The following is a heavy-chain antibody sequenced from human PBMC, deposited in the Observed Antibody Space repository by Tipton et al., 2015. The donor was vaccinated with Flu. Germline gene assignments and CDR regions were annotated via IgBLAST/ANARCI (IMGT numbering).Heavy chain of an antibody. J-gene: IGHJ4*02. V-gene: IGHV1-18*04. Sequence: QSGAEVKKPGASVKVSCKASGYTLTSYPISWVRQAPGQGLEWMGWISGYNGDTSYAQRLQGRVTMTTDTSTSTAYMELRSLRSADTAVYYCARPGGPAAINPFSYFDFWGQGTLVTVSS. CDR1: GYTLTSYP. CDR2: ISGYNGDT. CDR3: ARPGGPAAINPFSYFDF. D-gene: IGHD2-2*01.